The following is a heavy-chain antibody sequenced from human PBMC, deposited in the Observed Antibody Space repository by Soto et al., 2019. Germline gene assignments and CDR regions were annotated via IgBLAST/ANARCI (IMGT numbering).Heavy chain of an antibody. Sequence: AASVKVSCKASGGTFSSYAISWVRQAPEQGLEWMGGIIPIFGTANYAQKFQGRVTITADESTSTAYMELSSLRSEDTAVYYCARPSGIAVAGTRGNYYYYGMDVWGQGTTVTVSS. CDR1: GGTFSSYA. D-gene: IGHD6-19*01. CDR3: ARPSGIAVAGTRGNYYYYGMDV. J-gene: IGHJ6*02. V-gene: IGHV1-69*13. CDR2: IIPIFGTA.